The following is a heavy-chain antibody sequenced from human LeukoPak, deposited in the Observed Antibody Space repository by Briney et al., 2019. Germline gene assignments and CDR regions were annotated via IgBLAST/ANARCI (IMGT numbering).Heavy chain of an antibody. CDR1: GFTFSSYW. J-gene: IGHJ6*03. CDR2: IKQDGSEK. Sequence: GGSLRLSCAASGFTFSSYWMSWVRQAPGKGLEWVANIKQDGSEKYYVDSVKGRFTISRDNAKNSLYLQMNSLRAEDTVVYYCARALPTRRGYYYYYYYMDVWGKGTTVTVSS. D-gene: IGHD2-15*01. V-gene: IGHV3-7*01. CDR3: ARALPTRRGYYYYYYYMDV.